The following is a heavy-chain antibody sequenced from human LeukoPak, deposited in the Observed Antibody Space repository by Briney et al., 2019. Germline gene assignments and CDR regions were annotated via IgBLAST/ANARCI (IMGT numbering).Heavy chain of an antibody. V-gene: IGHV4-59*01. CDR3: ARSIGRGCTNGVCYEGGWFDP. J-gene: IGHJ5*02. Sequence: PSETLSLTCTVSGGSISSYYWSWIRQPPGKGLEWIGYIYYSGSTNYNPSLKSRVTISVDTSKNQFSLKLSSVTAADTAVYYCARSIGRGCTNGVCYEGGWFDPWGQGTLVTVSS. CDR2: IYYSGST. D-gene: IGHD2-8*01. CDR1: GGSISSYY.